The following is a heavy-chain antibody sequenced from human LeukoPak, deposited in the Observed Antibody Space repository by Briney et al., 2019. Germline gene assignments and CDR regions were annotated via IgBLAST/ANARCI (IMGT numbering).Heavy chain of an antibody. V-gene: IGHV1-69*13. Sequence: GASVKVSCKASGGTFSSYAISWVRQAPGQGLEWMGGIIPIFGTANYAQKFQGRVTITADESTSTAYMELSSLRSEDTAVYYCAKDYYDSSGYYGSCAFDIWGQGTMITVSS. CDR3: AKDYYDSSGYYGSCAFDI. J-gene: IGHJ3*02. CDR2: IIPIFGTA. D-gene: IGHD3-22*01. CDR1: GGTFSSYA.